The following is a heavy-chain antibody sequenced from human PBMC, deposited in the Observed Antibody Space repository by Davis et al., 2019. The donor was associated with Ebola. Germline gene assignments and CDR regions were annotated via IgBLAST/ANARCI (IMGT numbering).Heavy chain of an antibody. CDR2: IYYSGST. J-gene: IGHJ5*02. V-gene: IGHV4-39*01. D-gene: IGHD5-18*01. CDR3: ARYRYTPNWFDP. Sequence: MPSETLSLTCTVSGGSISSSSYYWGWIRQPPGKGLEWIGSIYYSGSTYYNPSLKSRVTISVDTSKNQFSLKLSSVTAADTAVYYCARYRYTPNWFDPWGQGTLVTVSS. CDR1: GGSISSSSYY.